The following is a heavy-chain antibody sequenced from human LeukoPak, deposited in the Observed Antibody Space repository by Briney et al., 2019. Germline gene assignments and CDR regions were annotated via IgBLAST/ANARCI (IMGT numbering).Heavy chain of an antibody. CDR3: ARARYCSGGNCYAEY. Sequence: GESLKSSCKGSGYSFTRYWIGWVRQMPGKGLEWMGIIYPGDSDTRYSPSFQGQVTISADKSISTAYLQWSSLKASDTAMYYCARARYCSGGNCYAEYWGQGTLVTVSS. J-gene: IGHJ4*02. CDR1: GYSFTRYW. V-gene: IGHV5-51*01. D-gene: IGHD2-15*01. CDR2: IYPGDSDT.